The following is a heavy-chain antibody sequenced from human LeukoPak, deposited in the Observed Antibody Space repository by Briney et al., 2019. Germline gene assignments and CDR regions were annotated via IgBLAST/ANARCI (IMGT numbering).Heavy chain of an antibody. CDR2: IYYSGST. CDR3: ARDRALRADLYGMDV. CDR1: GGSISSYY. Sequence: SETLSLTCTVSGGSISSYYWSWIRQPPGKGLEWIGYIYYSGSTNYNPSLKSRVTISVDTSKNQFSLKLSSVTAADTAVYYCARDRALRADLYGMDVWGQGTTVTVSS. J-gene: IGHJ6*02. V-gene: IGHV4-59*01. D-gene: IGHD4-17*01.